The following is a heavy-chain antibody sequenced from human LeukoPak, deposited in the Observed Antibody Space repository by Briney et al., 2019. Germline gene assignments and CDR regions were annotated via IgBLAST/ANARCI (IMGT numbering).Heavy chain of an antibody. CDR2: ISYDGRNK. CDR1: GFTFSSYA. J-gene: IGHJ4*02. V-gene: IGHV3-30*04. Sequence: GGSLRLSCAASGFTFSSYAMHWVRQAPGKGLEWVAVISYDGRNKYYADSVKGRFTISRDNSKNTLYLQMNSLRTEDTAVYYCAKVHETYCSGTGCYEGYFDYWGQGTLVSVSS. CDR3: AKVHETYCSGTGCYEGYFDY. D-gene: IGHD2-2*01.